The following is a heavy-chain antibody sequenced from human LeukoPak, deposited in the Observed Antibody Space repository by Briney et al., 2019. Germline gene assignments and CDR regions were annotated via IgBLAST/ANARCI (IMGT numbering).Heavy chain of an antibody. V-gene: IGHV4-59*01. CDR2: IYYSGST. CDR3: ARGRIHLHYYYYYMDV. CDR1: GVSISSYY. Sequence: SETLSVTCTGSGVSISSYYWSWIRQPPGKGLEWIGYIYYSGSTNHNPSLKSRVTISVDTSKNQFSLKLSSVTAADTAVYYCARGRIHLHYYYYYMDVWGKGTTVTISS. D-gene: IGHD5-18*01. J-gene: IGHJ6*03.